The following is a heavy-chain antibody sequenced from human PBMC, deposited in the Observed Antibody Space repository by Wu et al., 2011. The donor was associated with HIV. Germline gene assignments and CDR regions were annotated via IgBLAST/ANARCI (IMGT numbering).Heavy chain of an antibody. D-gene: IGHD1-26*01. Sequence: QVQLVQSGAEVKKPGSSAKVSCKASGGTFSSHAINWVRQAPGQGLEWMGRIIPMFGTPNYARKFQGRVTITADESTSTAYMELSSLRSEDTAVYYCAGGYKWDLPAYNWFDPWGQGNPGHRLL. CDR3: AGGYKWDLPAYNWFDP. V-gene: IGHV1-69*18. J-gene: IGHJ5*02. CDR1: GGTFSSHA. CDR2: IIPMFGTP.